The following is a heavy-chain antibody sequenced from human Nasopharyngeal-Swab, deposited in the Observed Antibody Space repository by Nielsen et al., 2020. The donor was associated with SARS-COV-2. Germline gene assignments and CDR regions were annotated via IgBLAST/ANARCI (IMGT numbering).Heavy chain of an antibody. CDR1: GFTVSGSY. D-gene: IGHD3/OR15-3a*01. Sequence: GESLKISCAASGFTVSGSYMNWVRQAPGKGPEWVSGVNDVGIAFYADSVKGRFTVSRDDSENTLYLQMNSLGAGDTAVYYCAGVDSMVYWGQGTLVAVSS. V-gene: IGHV3-53*01. CDR3: AGVDSMVY. CDR2: VNDVGIA. J-gene: IGHJ4*02.